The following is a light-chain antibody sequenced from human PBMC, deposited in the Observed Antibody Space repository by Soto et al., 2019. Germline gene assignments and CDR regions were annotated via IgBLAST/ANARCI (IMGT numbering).Light chain of an antibody. Sequence: EIVLTQAPATLSLSPGERATLSCSASQSVSRYLAWYQQKPGQAPRLLIYDASNRATGIPARFRGSGSGTDFTLTISSLEPEDSAVYYCQQRSDWPLTFGGGTKVEIK. J-gene: IGKJ4*01. CDR3: QQRSDWPLT. V-gene: IGKV3-11*01. CDR2: DAS. CDR1: QSVSRY.